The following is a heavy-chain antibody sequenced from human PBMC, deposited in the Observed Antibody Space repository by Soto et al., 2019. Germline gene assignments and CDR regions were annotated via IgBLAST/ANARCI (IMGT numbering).Heavy chain of an antibody. V-gene: IGHV4-4*02. J-gene: IGHJ4*02. CDR3: ARENYYDSSGSDY. CDR2: IYHSGNS. Sequence: SETLSLTCAVSGGSISSSNWWSWVRQPPGRGLEWIGEIYHSGNSNYNPSLKSRVTLSVDKSKNQFSLNLTSVTAADTAVYYCARENYYDSSGSDYWGQGTQVTVSS. CDR1: GGSISSSNW. D-gene: IGHD3-22*01.